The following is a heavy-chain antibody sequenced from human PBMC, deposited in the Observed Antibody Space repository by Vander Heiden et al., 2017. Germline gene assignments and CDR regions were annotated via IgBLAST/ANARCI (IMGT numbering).Heavy chain of an antibody. CDR3: AKDPCTMKGPFDS. D-gene: IGHD3-22*01. V-gene: IGHV3-30*04. Sequence: VQLVESGGGVVQPGRSLRLSCPASGFTFSDYAMHWVRQAPGKGLEWVAVISSDGSNKYFADSVKCRFTISRDNSKNTLYLQMHRLRAEDTDVYYYAKDPCTMKGPFDSWGHGTLVTVSS. J-gene: IGHJ4*01. CDR2: ISSDGSNK. CDR1: GFTFSDYA.